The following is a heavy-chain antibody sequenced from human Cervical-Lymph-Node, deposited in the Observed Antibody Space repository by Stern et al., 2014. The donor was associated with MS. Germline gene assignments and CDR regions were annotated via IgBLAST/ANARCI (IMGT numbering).Heavy chain of an antibody. Sequence: DQLVESGAEVKKPGASLKVSCKASGYTFTNYAISWVRQVPGQGLEWMGWIGTKLGNTNSAQRFQDRVTLATDTSTNTVYMELRSLRSDDTAMYYCRAGADAFDVWGQGTMVTVSS. CDR3: RAGADAFDV. CDR2: IGTKLGNT. V-gene: IGHV1-18*01. J-gene: IGHJ3*01. CDR1: GYTFTNYA. D-gene: IGHD6-13*01.